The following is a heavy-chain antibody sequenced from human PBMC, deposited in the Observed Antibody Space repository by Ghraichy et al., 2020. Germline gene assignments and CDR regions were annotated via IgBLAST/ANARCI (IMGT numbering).Heavy chain of an antibody. D-gene: IGHD1-26*01. CDR1: GFTFSSYA. Sequence: GGSLRLSCAASGFTFSSYAMSWVRQAPGKGLEWVSAISGSGGSTYYADSVKGRFTISRDNSKNTLYLQMNSLRAEDTAVYYCAGDPRSGGVGATRHGGWGQGTLVTVSS. V-gene: IGHV3-23*01. CDR2: ISGSGGST. CDR3: AGDPRSGGVGATRHGG. J-gene: IGHJ4*02.